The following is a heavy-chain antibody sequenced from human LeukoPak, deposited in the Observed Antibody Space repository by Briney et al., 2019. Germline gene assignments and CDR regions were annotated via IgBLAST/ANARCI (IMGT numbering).Heavy chain of an antibody. D-gene: IGHD2-21*02. Sequence: GASVKVSCKASGYTFTGYYMHWVRQAPGQGLEWMGWINPNSGGTNYAQKFQGRVTMTRDTSISTAYMELSRLRSDDTAVYYCARDLKCGGDCYSDYWGQGTLVTVSS. V-gene: IGHV1-2*02. CDR2: INPNSGGT. CDR3: ARDLKCGGDCYSDY. J-gene: IGHJ4*02. CDR1: GYTFTGYY.